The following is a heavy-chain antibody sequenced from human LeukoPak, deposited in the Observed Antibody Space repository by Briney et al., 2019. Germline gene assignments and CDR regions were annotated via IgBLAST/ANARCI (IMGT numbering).Heavy chain of an antibody. D-gene: IGHD6-25*01. Sequence: SETLSLTCTVSGGSVSSGSYYWSWIRQPPGKGLEWIGYIYYSGSTNYNPSLKSRVTISVDTSKNQFSLKLSSVTAADTAVYYCVNGGIAADYYGMDVWGQGTTVTVSS. CDR3: VNGGIAADYYGMDV. V-gene: IGHV4-61*01. J-gene: IGHJ6*02. CDR1: GGSVSSGSYY. CDR2: IYYSGST.